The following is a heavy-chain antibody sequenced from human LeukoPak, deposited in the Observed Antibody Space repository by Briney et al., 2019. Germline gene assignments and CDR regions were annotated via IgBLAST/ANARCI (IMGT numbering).Heavy chain of an antibody. V-gene: IGHV1-18*01. D-gene: IGHD4-17*01. J-gene: IGHJ4*02. CDR2: ISAYNGNT. CDR3: ARDRGFAVTTGDFDY. Sequence: GASVKVSCKASGSTFTSYGISWVRQAPGQGLEWMGWISAYNGNTNYAQKLQGRVTMTTDTSTSTAYMELRSLRSDDTAVYYCARDRGFAVTTGDFDYWGQGTLVTVSS. CDR1: GSTFTSYG.